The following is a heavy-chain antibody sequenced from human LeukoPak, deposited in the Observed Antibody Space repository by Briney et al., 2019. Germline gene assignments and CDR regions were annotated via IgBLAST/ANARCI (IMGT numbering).Heavy chain of an antibody. D-gene: IGHD6-19*01. J-gene: IGHJ5*02. Sequence: SQTLSLTCAISGDSVSSNSAAWNWIRQSPSRGLEWLGRTYYRSKWYNDYAVSVKSRITINPDTSKNQFSLQLNSVTPEDTAVYYCARGLYSSGWDGGWFDPWGQGTLVTVSS. CDR2: TYYRSKWYN. CDR3: ARGLYSSGWDGGWFDP. CDR1: GDSVSSNSAA. V-gene: IGHV6-1*01.